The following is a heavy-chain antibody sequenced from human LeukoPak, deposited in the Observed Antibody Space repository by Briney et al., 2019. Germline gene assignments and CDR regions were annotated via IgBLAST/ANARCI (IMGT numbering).Heavy chain of an antibody. Sequence: GGSLRLSCAASGFTFSSYAMSWVRQAPGKGLEWVSVISGSGGSTYYADSVKGRFTISRDNSKYTLYLQMNSLRAEDTAVYYCAKDLGYYDFWSGSYFDYWGQGTLVTVSS. D-gene: IGHD3-3*01. CDR3: AKDLGYYDFWSGSYFDY. V-gene: IGHV3-23*01. CDR1: GFTFSSYA. J-gene: IGHJ4*02. CDR2: ISGSGGST.